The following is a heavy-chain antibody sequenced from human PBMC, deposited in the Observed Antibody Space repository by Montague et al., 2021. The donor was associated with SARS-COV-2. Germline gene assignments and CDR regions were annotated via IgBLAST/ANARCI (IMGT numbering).Heavy chain of an antibody. CDR2: IYTSGST. CDR1: GGSISSGSYY. J-gene: IGHJ4*02. Sequence: TLSLTCTVSGGSISSGSYYWSWIRQPAGKGLEWIGRIYTSGSTNYNPSLKSRVTISVDTSKNQFSLMLSSVTAADTAVYYCARADFWSGYLYFDYWGQGTLVTVSS. V-gene: IGHV4-61*02. D-gene: IGHD3-3*01. CDR3: ARADFWSGYLYFDY.